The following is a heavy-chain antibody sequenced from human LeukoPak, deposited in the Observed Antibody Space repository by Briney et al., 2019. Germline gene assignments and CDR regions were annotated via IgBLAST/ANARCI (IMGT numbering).Heavy chain of an antibody. CDR3: ARVLGSSWYSYFQH. Sequence: GGSQRLSCAASGFTFSDYYMSWIRQAPGKGLEWVSYISSSGSTIYYADSVKGRFTISRDNAKNSLYLQMNSLRAEDTAVYYCARVLGSSWYSYFQHWGQGTLVTVSS. J-gene: IGHJ1*01. CDR1: GFTFSDYY. D-gene: IGHD6-13*01. CDR2: ISSSGSTI. V-gene: IGHV3-11*01.